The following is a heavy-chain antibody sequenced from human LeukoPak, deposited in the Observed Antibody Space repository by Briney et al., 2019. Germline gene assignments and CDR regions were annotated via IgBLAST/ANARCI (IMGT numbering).Heavy chain of an antibody. J-gene: IGHJ5*02. D-gene: IGHD2-15*01. CDR1: GFTFDDYG. CDR2: IHWNGGST. Sequence: GGSLSLSCAASGFTFDDYGMSWVRQAPGKGLEWVSGIHWNGGSTGYAHSVKGRFTISRDNAKNSLYLQMNSLSAEDTALYHCARGGYCSGGSCDWFDPWGQGTLVTVSS. CDR3: ARGGYCSGGSCDWFDP. V-gene: IGHV3-20*01.